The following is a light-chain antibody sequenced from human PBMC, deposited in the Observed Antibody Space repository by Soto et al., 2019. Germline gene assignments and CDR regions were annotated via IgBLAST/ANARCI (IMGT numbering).Light chain of an antibody. CDR3: SSYTSSSISCV. Sequence: QSSLTQPASLSGSPGQSITISCTGTSSDVGGYNYVSWYQQHPGKAPKLMIYDVSNRPSGVSNRFSGSKSGNTASLTISGLQAEDEADYYCSSYTSSSISCVFGTGTKVTVL. J-gene: IGLJ1*01. V-gene: IGLV2-14*01. CDR2: DVS. CDR1: SSDVGGYNY.